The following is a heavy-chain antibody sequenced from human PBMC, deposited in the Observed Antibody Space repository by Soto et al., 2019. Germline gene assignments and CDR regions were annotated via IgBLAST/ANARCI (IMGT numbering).Heavy chain of an antibody. D-gene: IGHD2-2*01. Sequence: PGGSLRLSCAASGFTFSSYEMNWVRQAPGKGLEWVSYISSSGSTIYYADSVKGRFTISRDNAKNSLYLQMNSLSAEDTAIYYCATSRTFDYWGQGTLVTVSS. J-gene: IGHJ4*02. V-gene: IGHV3-48*03. CDR2: ISSSGSTI. CDR1: GFTFSSYE. CDR3: ATSRTFDY.